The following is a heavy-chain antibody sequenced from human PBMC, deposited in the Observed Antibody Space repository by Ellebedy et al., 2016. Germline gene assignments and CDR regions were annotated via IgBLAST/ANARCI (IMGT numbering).Heavy chain of an antibody. J-gene: IGHJ4*02. CDR3: AKEVGEYCSGGSCYGEDY. V-gene: IGHV3-74*01. CDR1: GFMFSSYW. Sequence: GESLKISCAASGFMFSSYWMHWVRQAPGKGLVWVSRISSDGSSASYADSVKGRFTISRDNAKKTLHLQMNILRAEDTAVYYCAKEVGEYCSGGSCYGEDYWGQGTLVTVSS. D-gene: IGHD2-15*01. CDR2: ISSDGSSA.